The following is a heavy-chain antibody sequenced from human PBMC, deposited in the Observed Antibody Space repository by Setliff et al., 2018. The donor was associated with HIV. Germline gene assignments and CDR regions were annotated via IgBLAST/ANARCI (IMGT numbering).Heavy chain of an antibody. CDR2: ISVGNGDS. V-gene: IGHV1-3*03. CDR3: VSPMFYGGTVV. Sequence: ASVKVSCKASGYTFINYDIHWVRQAPGQRPEWMGRISVGNGDSKYSRASQDRVSITKDTSAHTAYMELTRLRSEDTAVYYCVSPMFYGGTVVWGQGTLVTVSS. CDR1: GYTFINYD. J-gene: IGHJ4*02. D-gene: IGHD1-1*01.